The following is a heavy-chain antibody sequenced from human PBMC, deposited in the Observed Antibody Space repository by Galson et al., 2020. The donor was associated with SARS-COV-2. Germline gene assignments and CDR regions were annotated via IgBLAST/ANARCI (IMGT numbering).Heavy chain of an antibody. V-gene: IGHV3-13*01. Sequence: GGSLRLSCAASGFTFSSYDMHWVRQATGKGLEWVSAIGTAGDTYYPGSVKGRFTISRENAKNSLYLQMNSLRAGDTAVYYCARATVYYDFWSVSSDAFDIWGQGTMVTVSS. J-gene: IGHJ3*02. D-gene: IGHD3-3*01. CDR3: ARATVYYDFWSVSSDAFDI. CDR2: IGTAGDT. CDR1: GFTFSSYD.